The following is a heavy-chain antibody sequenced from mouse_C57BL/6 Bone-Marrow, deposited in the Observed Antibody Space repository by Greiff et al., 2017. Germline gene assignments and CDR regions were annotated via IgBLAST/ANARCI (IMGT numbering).Heavy chain of an antibody. J-gene: IGHJ3*01. V-gene: IGHV10-1*01. Sequence: EVKLMESGGGLVQPKGSLKLSCAASGFSFNTYAMNWVRQAPGKGLEWVARIRSKSNNYATYYADSVKDRFTISRDDSESMLYLQMNNLKTEDTAMYYCVSPLYAGTVYWGQGTLVTVSA. CDR2: IRSKSNNYAT. CDR1: GFSFNTYA. CDR3: VSPLYAGTVY. D-gene: IGHD2-3*01.